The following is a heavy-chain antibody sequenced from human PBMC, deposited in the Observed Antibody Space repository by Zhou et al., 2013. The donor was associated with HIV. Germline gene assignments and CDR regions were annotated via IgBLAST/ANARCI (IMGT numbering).Heavy chain of an antibody. CDR3: ARVGLSIAVAGTFEY. CDR1: GYTFTNYG. Sequence: QVQLVQSGAEVKKPGASVKVSCKASGYTFTNYGISWVRQAPGQGLEWMGWISAHNGNTDFAQKLQGRVTMTTDTSTSTAYMELRSLRSDDTAVYYCARVGLSIAVAGTFEYWGQGTLVTVSS. V-gene: IGHV1-18*01. J-gene: IGHJ4*02. D-gene: IGHD6-19*01. CDR2: ISAHNGNT.